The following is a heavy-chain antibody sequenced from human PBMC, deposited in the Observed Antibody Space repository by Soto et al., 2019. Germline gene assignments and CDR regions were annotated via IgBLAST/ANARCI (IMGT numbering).Heavy chain of an antibody. Sequence: GGSLRLSCPGSGYAFSCHSMNWVGQAPGEGLEWVSSISSSSSYIYYADSVKGRFTISRDNAKNSLYLQMNSLRAEDTAVYYCAREVGFPYYYGMDVWGQGTTVTVSS. V-gene: IGHV3-21*01. D-gene: IGHD3-10*01. J-gene: IGHJ6*02. CDR3: AREVGFPYYYGMDV. CDR2: ISSSSSYI. CDR1: GYAFSCHS.